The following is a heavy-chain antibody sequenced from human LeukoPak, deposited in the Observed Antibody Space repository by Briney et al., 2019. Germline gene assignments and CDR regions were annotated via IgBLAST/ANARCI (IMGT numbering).Heavy chain of an antibody. CDR1: GGSISSSSYY. J-gene: IGHJ6*03. CDR3: ARGPSSYYYYYMDV. V-gene: IGHV4-39*07. CDR2: INHSGST. Sequence: SETLSLTCTVSGGSISSSSYYWGWIRQPPGKGLEWIGEINHSGSTNYNPSLKSRVTISVDTSKNQFSLKLSSVTAADTAVYYCARGPSSYYYYYMDVWGKGTTVTVSS.